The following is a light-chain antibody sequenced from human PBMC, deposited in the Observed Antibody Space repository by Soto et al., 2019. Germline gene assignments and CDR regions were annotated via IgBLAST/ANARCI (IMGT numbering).Light chain of an antibody. Sequence: DIQMTQSPSTLSASVGDRVTITCRASQSVGSWLAWYQQKAGKAPKLLIYDASTLTSGVPSRFTGSESGTEFTLTITSLQPDDFATYYCQHYYSDPPYTFGQGTK. V-gene: IGKV1-5*01. CDR3: QHYYSDPPYT. J-gene: IGKJ2*01. CDR1: QSVGSW. CDR2: DAS.